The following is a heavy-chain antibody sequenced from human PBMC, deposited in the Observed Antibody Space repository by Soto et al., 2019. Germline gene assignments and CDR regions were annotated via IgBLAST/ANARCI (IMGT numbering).Heavy chain of an antibody. CDR3: ARDSLAGFGELLKGYDY. V-gene: IGHV3-21*01. D-gene: IGHD3-10*01. Sequence: GSLRLSCAASGFTFSSYSMNWVCQAPGKGLEWVSSISSSSSYIYYADSVKGRFTISRDNAKNSLYLQMNSLRAEDTAVYYCARDSLAGFGELLKGYDYWGQGTLVTVSS. CDR1: GFTFSSYS. CDR2: ISSSSSYI. J-gene: IGHJ4*02.